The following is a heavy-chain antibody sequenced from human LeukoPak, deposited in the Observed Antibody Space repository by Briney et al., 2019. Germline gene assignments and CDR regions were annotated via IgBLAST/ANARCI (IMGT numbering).Heavy chain of an antibody. CDR2: INGRGGST. D-gene: IGHD3-10*01. Sequence: GGSLRLSCAASGFIFSSYAMSWVRQAPGKGLEWVSAINGRGGSTYYADSVEGRSTISRDNSKNALYLQMNSLRAEDTAVYYCAKHYYGSGSYYPAQPFDYWGQGTLVTVSS. V-gene: IGHV3-23*01. CDR3: AKHYYGSGSYYPAQPFDY. J-gene: IGHJ4*02. CDR1: GFIFSSYA.